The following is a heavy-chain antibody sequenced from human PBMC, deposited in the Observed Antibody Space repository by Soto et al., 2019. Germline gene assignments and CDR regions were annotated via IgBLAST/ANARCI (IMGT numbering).Heavy chain of an antibody. D-gene: IGHD2-2*01. J-gene: IGHJ4*02. Sequence: GGSLRLSCAASGFTFSSYAMHWVRQAPGKGLEWVAVISYDGSNKYYADSVKGRFTISRDNSKNTLYLQMNSLRAEDTAVYYCARDHAYAPRGFDYWGQGTLVTVSS. CDR3: ARDHAYAPRGFDY. CDR2: ISYDGSNK. CDR1: GFTFSSYA. V-gene: IGHV3-30-3*01.